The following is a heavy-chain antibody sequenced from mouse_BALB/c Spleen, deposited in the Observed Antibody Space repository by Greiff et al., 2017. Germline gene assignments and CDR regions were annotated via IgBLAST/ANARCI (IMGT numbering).Heavy chain of an antibody. V-gene: IGHV5-9-3*01. D-gene: IGHD1-1*01. CDR1: GFTFSSYA. CDR2: ISSGGSYT. Sequence: EVNVVESGGGLVKPGGSLKLSCAASGFTFSSYAMSWVRQTPEKRLEWVATISSGGSYTYYPDSVKGRFTISRDNAKNTLYLQMSSLRSEDTAMYYCAREEREVSGSPHWYFDVWGAGTTVTVSS. CDR3: AREEREVSGSPHWYFDV. J-gene: IGHJ1*01.